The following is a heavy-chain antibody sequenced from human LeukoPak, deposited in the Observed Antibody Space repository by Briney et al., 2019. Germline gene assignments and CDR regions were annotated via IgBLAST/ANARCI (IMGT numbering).Heavy chain of an antibody. V-gene: IGHV4-59*08. CDR3: ARHDILTGFDY. CDR1: GGSISSYY. CDR2: IYYSGST. D-gene: IGHD3-9*01. Sequence: SETLSLTCTVSGGSISSYYWSWVRQPPGKGGEWSGYIYYSGSTNYNPSLKSRVTISVDTSKNHFSLKLSSVTAADTAVYYCARHDILTGFDYWGQGTLVTVSS. J-gene: IGHJ4*02.